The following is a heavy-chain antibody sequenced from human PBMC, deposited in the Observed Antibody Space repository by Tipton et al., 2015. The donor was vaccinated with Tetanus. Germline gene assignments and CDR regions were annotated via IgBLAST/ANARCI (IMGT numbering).Heavy chain of an antibody. Sequence: TLSLTCAVYGGSFSGYYWTWIRQPPGQGLEWIGEIHPSGSANSNPSLNSRVTISVDTSKNQFSLRLTSVTATDTAVYYCARGGDPYRGQYWYFDLWGRGSLVTVSS. CDR3: ARGGDPYRGQYWYFDL. CDR1: GGSFSGYY. CDR2: IHPSGSA. V-gene: IGHV4-34*01. J-gene: IGHJ2*01. D-gene: IGHD3-10*01.